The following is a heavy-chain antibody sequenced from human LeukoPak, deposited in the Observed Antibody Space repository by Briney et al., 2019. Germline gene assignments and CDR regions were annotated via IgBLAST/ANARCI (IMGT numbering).Heavy chain of an antibody. CDR3: VRGPSFYYYYYDMDV. J-gene: IGHJ6*02. D-gene: IGHD6-6*01. Sequence: GGSLRLSCAGSGFTFSNYWMYWVRQAPGKGLVWVSHVDAHGGSRTYADSVKGRFTISRDNDKKTMYLQMSSLRAEDTAVYYCVRGPSFYYYYYDMDVGGQGTTVTVSS. CDR1: GFTFSNYW. V-gene: IGHV3-74*01. CDR2: VDAHGGSR.